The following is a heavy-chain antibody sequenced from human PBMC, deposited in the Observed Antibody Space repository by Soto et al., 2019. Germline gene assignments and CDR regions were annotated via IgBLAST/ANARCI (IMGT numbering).Heavy chain of an antibody. J-gene: IGHJ6*02. V-gene: IGHV1-18*01. D-gene: IGHD3-10*01. CDR2: ISAYNGNT. Sequence: GASVKVSCKASGYTFTSYGISWVRQAPGQGLEWMGWISAYNGNTNYAQKLQGRVTMTTDTSTSTAYMELRSLRSDDTAVYYCARDIGKWSLYYYYYGMDVWGQGTTVTVSS. CDR3: ARDIGKWSLYYYYYGMDV. CDR1: GYTFTSYG.